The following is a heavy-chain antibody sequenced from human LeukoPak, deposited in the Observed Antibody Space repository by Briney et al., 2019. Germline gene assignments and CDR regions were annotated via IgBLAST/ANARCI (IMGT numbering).Heavy chain of an antibody. CDR2: ISYDGSNK. J-gene: IGHJ4*02. D-gene: IGHD1-26*01. V-gene: IGHV3-30-3*01. CDR3: ARIPGIGGY. CDR1: GFTFSSYA. Sequence: SGGSLRLSCAASGFTFSSYAMHWVRQAPGKGLEWVAVISYDGSNKYYADSVKGRFTISRDNSKNTLYLQMNSLRAEDTAVYYCARIPGIGGYWGQGTLVTVSS.